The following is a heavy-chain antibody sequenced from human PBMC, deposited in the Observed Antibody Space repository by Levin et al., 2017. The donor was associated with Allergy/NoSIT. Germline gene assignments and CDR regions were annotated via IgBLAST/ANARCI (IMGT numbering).Heavy chain of an antibody. CDR1: GFTFSSYW. J-gene: IGHJ3*02. D-gene: IGHD2-8*02. CDR2: IKQDGTEK. CDR3: ARNWRSAFDI. V-gene: IGHV3-7*04. Sequence: QHGESLKISCAASGFTFSSYWMSWVRQAPGKGLEWVANIKQDGTEKYYVDSVKGRFAISKDNPKNSVYLQMASLRVEDTAVYYCARNWRSAFDIWGQGTVVTVSS.